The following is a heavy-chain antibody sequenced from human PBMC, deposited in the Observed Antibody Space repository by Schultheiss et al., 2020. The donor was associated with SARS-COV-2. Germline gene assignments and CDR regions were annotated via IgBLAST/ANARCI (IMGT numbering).Heavy chain of an antibody. CDR2: INPNSGGT. CDR3: ARDSTRVSEGIFSSYYYYGMDV. CDR1: GYTFTSYG. J-gene: IGHJ6*02. V-gene: IGHV1-2*04. Sequence: ASVKVSCKASGYTFTSYGISWVRQAPGQGLEWMGWINPNSGGTNYAQKFQGWVTMTRDTSISTAYMELSRLRSDDTAVYYCARDSTRVSEGIFSSYYYYGMDVWGQGTTVTVSS. D-gene: IGHD6-13*01.